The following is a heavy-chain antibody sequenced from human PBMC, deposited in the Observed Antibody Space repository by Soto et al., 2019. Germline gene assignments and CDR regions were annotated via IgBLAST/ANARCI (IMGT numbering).Heavy chain of an antibody. V-gene: IGHV4-30-2*01. CDR2: IYHSGST. CDR3: ARVPDR. CDR1: GGSISSGGYS. D-gene: IGHD2-2*01. J-gene: IGHJ5*02. Sequence: SXTLSLTCAVSGGSISSGGYSWSWIRQPPGKALESIRYIYHSGSTYYNPSLKSRVTISVDRSKNQFSLKLRSVTAAHTAVYYCARVPDRWGQGTRVTVSS.